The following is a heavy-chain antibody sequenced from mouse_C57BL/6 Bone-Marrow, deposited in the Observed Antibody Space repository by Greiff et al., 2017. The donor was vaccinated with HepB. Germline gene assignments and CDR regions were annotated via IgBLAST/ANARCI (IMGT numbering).Heavy chain of an antibody. CDR2: IRSKSNNYAT. V-gene: IGHV10-1*01. CDR1: GLSFNTYA. CDR3: VRHGAGYYAMDY. Sequence: EVKLMESGGGLVQPKGSLKLSCSASGLSFNTYAMNWVRQAPGKGLEWVARIRSKSNNYATYYADSVKDRFTISRDDSESMLYLQMNNLKTEDTAMYYCVRHGAGYYAMDYWGQGTSVTVSS. J-gene: IGHJ4*01.